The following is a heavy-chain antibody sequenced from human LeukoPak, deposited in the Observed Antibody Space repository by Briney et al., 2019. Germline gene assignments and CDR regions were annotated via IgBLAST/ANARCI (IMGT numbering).Heavy chain of an antibody. CDR3: ARKNGLDY. Sequence: GGSLRLSCVASGFTFTSYWMSWVRQAPGKGLEWVANIKQDGSEKYYVDSVKGRFTISRDNAKNSLYLQMNSLRAEDTAVYYCARKNGLDYWGQGTLVTVSS. CDR1: GFTFTSYW. J-gene: IGHJ4*02. CDR2: IKQDGSEK. V-gene: IGHV3-7*01.